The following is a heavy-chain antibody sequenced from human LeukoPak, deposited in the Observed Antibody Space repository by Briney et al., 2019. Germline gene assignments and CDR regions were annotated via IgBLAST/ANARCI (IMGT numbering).Heavy chain of an antibody. V-gene: IGHV3-23*01. CDR2: ISGSGGST. J-gene: IGHJ4*02. D-gene: IGHD3-22*01. Sequence: GGSLRLSCAASGFTFSSYAMSWVRQAPGKGLEWVSAISGSGGSTYYADSVKGRFTISRDNSKNTLYLQMNSLRAEDTAVYYCAKDRNYYDSSGYYEFDYWGQGTLVTVSS. CDR3: AKDRNYYDSSGYYEFDY. CDR1: GFTFSSYA.